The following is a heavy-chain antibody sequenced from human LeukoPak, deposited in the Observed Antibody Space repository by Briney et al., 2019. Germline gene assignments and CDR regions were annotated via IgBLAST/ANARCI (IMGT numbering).Heavy chain of an antibody. J-gene: IGHJ4*02. CDR2: YYYSGSF. D-gene: IGHD3-16*02. Sequence: SETLSLTCTVSGGSISTSDYYWVWIRQFPGQGLQWIASYYYSGSFYYNPSLKSRVTISADTSRNQFSLNLKSVNVADTAVYYCARADYDYVWGSYRQYYFDYWGQGTLVTVSS. CDR1: GGSISTSDYY. CDR3: ARADYDYVWGSYRQYYFDY. V-gene: IGHV4-39*07.